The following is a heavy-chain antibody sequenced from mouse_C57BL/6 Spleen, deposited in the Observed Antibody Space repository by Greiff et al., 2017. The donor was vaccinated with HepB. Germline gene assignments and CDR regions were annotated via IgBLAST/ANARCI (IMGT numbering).Heavy chain of an antibody. CDR3: ARRTGTLYFDY. CDR2: ISSGSSTI. V-gene: IGHV5-17*01. J-gene: IGHJ2*01. D-gene: IGHD3-1*01. CDR1: GFTSSDYG. Sequence: LVESGGGLVKPGGSLKLSCAASGFTSSDYGMHWVRQAPEKGLEWVAYISSGSSTIYYADTVKARFTISRDNAKNTLFLQMTSLRSEDTAMYYCARRTGTLYFDYWGQGTTLTVSS.